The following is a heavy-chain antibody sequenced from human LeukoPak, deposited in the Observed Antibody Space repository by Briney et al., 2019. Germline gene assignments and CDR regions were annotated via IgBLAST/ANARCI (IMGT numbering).Heavy chain of an antibody. Sequence: SETLSLTCTVSGGSISSGGYYWSWIRQHPGKGLEWIGYIYYSGSTYYNPSLKSRVTISVDTSKNQFSLKLSFVTAADTAVYYCASNRMITFGGVIVNWGQGTLVTVSS. CDR2: IYYSGST. D-gene: IGHD3-16*02. J-gene: IGHJ4*02. V-gene: IGHV4-31*03. CDR1: GGSISSGGYY. CDR3: ASNRMITFGGVIVN.